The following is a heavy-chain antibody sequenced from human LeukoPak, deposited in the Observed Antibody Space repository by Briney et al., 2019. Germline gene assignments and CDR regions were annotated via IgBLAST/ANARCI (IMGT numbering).Heavy chain of an antibody. Sequence: SETLSLTCTVSGVSISSYYWSWIRQPPGKGLEWIGYISYSGSTNSSPSLKSRVTISVDTSKNQFSLKLSSVTAAETAVYYCARVENYGSGSSEYWFDPWGQGTLVTVSS. CDR3: ARVENYGSGSSEYWFDP. V-gene: IGHV4-59*01. CDR1: GVSISSYY. CDR2: ISYSGST. J-gene: IGHJ5*02. D-gene: IGHD3-10*01.